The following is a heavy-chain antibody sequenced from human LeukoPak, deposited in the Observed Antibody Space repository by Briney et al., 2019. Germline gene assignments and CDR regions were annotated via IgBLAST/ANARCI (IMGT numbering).Heavy chain of an antibody. J-gene: IGHJ4*02. Sequence: RSLRLSCAASGFTFSSYGMHWVRQAPGKGLEWVAVISYDGSNKYYADSVKGRFTISRDNSKNTLYLQMNSLRAEDTAVYYCAKGSQSRYGDLDYWGQGTLVTVSS. CDR2: ISYDGSNK. D-gene: IGHD4-17*01. CDR1: GFTFSSYG. V-gene: IGHV3-30*18. CDR3: AKGSQSRYGDLDY.